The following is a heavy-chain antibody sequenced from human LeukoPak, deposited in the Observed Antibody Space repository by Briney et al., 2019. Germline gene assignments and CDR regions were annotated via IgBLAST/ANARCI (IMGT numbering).Heavy chain of an antibody. CDR2: IYPVGNT. J-gene: IGHJ4*02. CDR3: ARGGLELRPAYFDY. D-gene: IGHD1-7*01. V-gene: IGHV3-53*01. Sequence: GGSLRLSCVASRFTVSNNYMAWVRQAPGKGLEWVSIIYPVGNTYYADSVKGRFTISRDNSWNTVDLQMNSLRAEDTAVYYCARGGLELRPAYFDYWGQGTLVTVSS. CDR1: RFTVSNNY.